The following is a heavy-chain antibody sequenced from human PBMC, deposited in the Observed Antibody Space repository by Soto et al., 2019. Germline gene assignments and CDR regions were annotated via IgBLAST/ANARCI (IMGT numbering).Heavy chain of an antibody. CDR2: IYSGGST. D-gene: IGHD3-9*01. CDR3: ARGYYDILTGYYRYWYFEL. V-gene: IGHV3-53*04. J-gene: IGHJ2*01. Sequence: VQLVESGGGLVQPGGSLRLSCAASGFTVSSNYMSWVRQAPGKGLEWVSVIYSGGSTYYADSVKGRFTISRHNSKNTLYLQMNSLRAEDTAVYYCARGYYDILTGYYRYWYFELWGRGTLVTVSS. CDR1: GFTVSSNY.